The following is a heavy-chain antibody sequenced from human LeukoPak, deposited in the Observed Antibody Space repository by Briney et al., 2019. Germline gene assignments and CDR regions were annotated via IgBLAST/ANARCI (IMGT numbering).Heavy chain of an antibody. CDR1: GYTFTGYY. D-gene: IGHD2-2*01. J-gene: IGHJ5*02. CDR2: INPNGGGT. CDR3: ARDPVDCSSTSCPYNWYDP. Sequence: ASVKVSCKASGYTFTGYYMHWVRQAPGQGLEWMGWINPNGGGTNYAQKFQGRVTMTRDTSISTAYMELSRLRSDDTAVYYCARDPVDCSSTSCPYNWYDPWGQGTLVTVSS. V-gene: IGHV1-2*02.